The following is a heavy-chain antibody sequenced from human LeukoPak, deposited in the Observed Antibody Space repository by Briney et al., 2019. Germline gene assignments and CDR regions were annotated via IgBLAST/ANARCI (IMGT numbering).Heavy chain of an antibody. D-gene: IGHD5-18*01. Sequence: SETLSLTCTVSGGSISSYYWSWIRQPPGKGLEWIGYIYYSGSTNYNPSLKSRVTISVDTSKNQFSLKLSSVTAAGTAVYYCARSPRLQLLTPHYFDYWGQGTLVTVSS. CDR2: IYYSGST. V-gene: IGHV4-59*01. CDR1: GGSISSYY. J-gene: IGHJ4*02. CDR3: ARSPRLQLLTPHYFDY.